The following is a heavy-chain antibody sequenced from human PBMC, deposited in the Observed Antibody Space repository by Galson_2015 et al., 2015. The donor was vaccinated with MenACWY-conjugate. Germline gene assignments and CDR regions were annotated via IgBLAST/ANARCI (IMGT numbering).Heavy chain of an antibody. J-gene: IGHJ6*03. CDR3: AKGGYCSGGTCYYNYYMDV. V-gene: IGHV3-23*01. Sequence: SLRLSCAASGVTFSSYAMSWVRQAPGKGLEWVSTISGSGGRTDYADSVKGRFTISRDNSKNTLYLQMNSLRAEDAAVHYCAKGGYCSGGTCYYNYYMDVWGKGTTVTVSS. D-gene: IGHD2-15*01. CDR1: GVTFSSYA. CDR2: ISGSGGRT.